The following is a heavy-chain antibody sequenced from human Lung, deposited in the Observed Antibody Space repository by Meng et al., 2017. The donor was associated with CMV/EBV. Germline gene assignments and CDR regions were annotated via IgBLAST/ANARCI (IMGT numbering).Heavy chain of an antibody. Sequence: SGFTFSSYAMSWVRQAPGKGLEWVSAISGSGGSTYYADSVKGRFTISRDNSKNTLYLQMNSLRAEDTAVYYCAKVGAYYDFWSLDYWGQGTLVTVSS. D-gene: IGHD3-3*01. J-gene: IGHJ4*02. V-gene: IGHV3-23*01. CDR2: ISGSGGST. CDR3: AKVGAYYDFWSLDY. CDR1: GFTFSSYA.